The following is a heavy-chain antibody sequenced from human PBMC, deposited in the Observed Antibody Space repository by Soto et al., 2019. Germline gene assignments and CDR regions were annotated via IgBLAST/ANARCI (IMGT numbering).Heavy chain of an antibody. V-gene: IGHV1-69*01. D-gene: IGHD6-13*01. CDR1: GGTFSDYA. Sequence: QVQVVQSGAEVKKPGSSVKVSRKASGGTFSDYAISWVRQAPGQGLEWMGGIIPLTETPVYAQTVQGRLTISADEVTSVAYMELSTLRSDDTAVYYCAIGTRSSWSCDFWGQGTLVTVSS. J-gene: IGHJ4*02. CDR2: IIPLTETP. CDR3: AIGTRSSWSCDF.